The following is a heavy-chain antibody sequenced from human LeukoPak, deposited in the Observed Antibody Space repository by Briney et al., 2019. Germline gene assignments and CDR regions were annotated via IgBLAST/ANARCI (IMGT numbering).Heavy chain of an antibody. CDR3: ARVMVRGSYYYGMDV. CDR1: GFTFSSYW. CDR2: IKQDGSEK. V-gene: IGHV3-7*03. J-gene: IGHJ6*02. D-gene: IGHD3-10*01. Sequence: GGSLRLSCAASGFTFSSYWMSWVRQAPGKGLEWVANIKQDGSEKYYVDSVKGRFTISRDNAKNSLYLQMNSLRAEDTAVYYCARVMVRGSYYYGMDVWGQGTTVTVSS.